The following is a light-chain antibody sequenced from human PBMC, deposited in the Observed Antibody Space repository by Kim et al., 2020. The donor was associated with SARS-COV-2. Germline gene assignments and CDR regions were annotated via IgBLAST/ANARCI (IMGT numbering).Light chain of an antibody. CDR1: QSVDNSY. CDR2: GAS. Sequence: EIVLTQSPGTLSLSPGGRATLSCRVSQSVDNSYLAWYQQKPGQGPRLLISGASSRATGISDRFSGSGSRTDFTLTINRLEPEDSAVYYCQQYDISPYNFGQGTKLEI. J-gene: IGKJ2*01. CDR3: QQYDISPYN. V-gene: IGKV3-20*01.